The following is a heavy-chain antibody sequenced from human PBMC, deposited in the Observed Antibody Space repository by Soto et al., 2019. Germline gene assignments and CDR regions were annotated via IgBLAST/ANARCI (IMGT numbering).Heavy chain of an antibody. CDR2: IYYSGNT. D-gene: IGHD4-17*01. CDR1: GGSISRSTYY. J-gene: IGHJ4*02. CDR3: ARNTPLFYADYGPGDY. V-gene: IGHV4-39*01. Sequence: PSKTLSLTCTVYGGSISRSTYYWGWIRQSPGKGLEWVGSIYYSGNTYYNPSLKSRVTISVDTSTNQFSLKLSSVTASDTAVYYCARNTPLFYADYGPGDYWDQGTLVTVSS.